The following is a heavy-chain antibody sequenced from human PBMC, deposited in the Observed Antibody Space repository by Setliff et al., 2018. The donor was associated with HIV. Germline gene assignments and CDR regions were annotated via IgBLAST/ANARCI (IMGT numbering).Heavy chain of an antibody. CDR3: AKSFNSGPTNWNIDV. Sequence: PGGSLRLSCAASGLIFSRYGFHWVRQVPGKGLDWVTFIQYDESNKYYGDSVRGRFTISRDNSKNTLYLQMNSLRSEDTAVYFCAKSFNSGPTNWNIDVWGTGTTVTVSS. D-gene: IGHD1-20*01. CDR1: GLIFSRYG. CDR2: IQYDESNK. J-gene: IGHJ6*03. V-gene: IGHV3-30*02.